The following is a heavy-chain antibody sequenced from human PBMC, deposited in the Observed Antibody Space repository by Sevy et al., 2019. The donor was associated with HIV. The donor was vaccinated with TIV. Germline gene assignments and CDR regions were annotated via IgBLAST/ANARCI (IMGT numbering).Heavy chain of an antibody. CDR3: ARDGSGSYYGSSVQH. V-gene: IGHV1-18*01. D-gene: IGHD1-26*01. CDR2: ISAYNGNT. J-gene: IGHJ1*01. CDR1: GYTFTSYG. Sequence: ASVKVSCKASGYTFTSYGISWVRQAPGQGLEWMGWISAYNGNTNYAQKLQGRVTMTTDTSTNTAYMELRSLRSDDTAVYYCARDGSGSYYGSSVQHWGQGTLVTVSS.